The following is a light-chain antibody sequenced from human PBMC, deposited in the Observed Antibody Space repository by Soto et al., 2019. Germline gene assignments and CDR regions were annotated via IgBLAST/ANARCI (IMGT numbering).Light chain of an antibody. CDR3: QQSLTTPWT. V-gene: IGKV1-39*01. CDR2: DTF. CDR1: ESIRNE. J-gene: IGKJ1*01. Sequence: DIQMTQSPSSLSASLGDRVTITCRPSESIRNELNWFQKRPGKAPRLLIYDTFTLQSGVSSRFRGSVSGTELSLTINSLQAGDSAIYYCQQSLTTPWTFGQGTKVEI.